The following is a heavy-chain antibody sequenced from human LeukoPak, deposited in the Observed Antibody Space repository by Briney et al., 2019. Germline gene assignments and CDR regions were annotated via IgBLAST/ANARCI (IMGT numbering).Heavy chain of an antibody. CDR2: ISLTGLT. J-gene: IGHJ4*02. V-gene: IGHV4-4*02. D-gene: IGHD2-8*01. CDR1: GGSISNTNW. Sequence: SETLSLTCGVSGGSISNTNWWSWVRQPPGQGLEWIWEISLTGLTHYNPSLESRVTVSLDKSKNQLSLNLTSVTAADTAVYYCSRENGAFSPFGYWGQGTLVTVLS. CDR3: SRENGAFSPFGY.